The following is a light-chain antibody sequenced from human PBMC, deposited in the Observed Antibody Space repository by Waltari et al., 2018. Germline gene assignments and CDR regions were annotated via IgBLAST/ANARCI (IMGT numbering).Light chain of an antibody. J-gene: IGLJ2*01. V-gene: IGLV3-25*03. Sequence: SSELTQPPSVSVSPGQTASITCSADALPKQYGYWYQQKPGQAPVLVIYKDTERPSGLPERFSGSSSGTIFTLTISGVQAEDEADNYCQSADSSGTYVVLGAGTKLTVL. CDR1: ALPKQY. CDR3: QSADSSGTYVV. CDR2: KDT.